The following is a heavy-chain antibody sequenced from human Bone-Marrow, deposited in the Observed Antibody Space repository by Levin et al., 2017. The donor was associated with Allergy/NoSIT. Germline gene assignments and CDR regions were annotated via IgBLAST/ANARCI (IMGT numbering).Heavy chain of an antibody. J-gene: IGHJ4*02. CDR2: ISYDGSNK. CDR3: ARDAQGYYDSSGHFDY. V-gene: IGHV3-30-3*01. CDR1: GFTFSSYA. D-gene: IGHD3-22*01. Sequence: GGSLRLSCAASGFTFSSYAMHWVRQAPGKGLEWVAVISYDGSNKYYADSVKGRFTISRDNSKNTLYLQMNSLRAEDTAVYYCARDAQGYYDSSGHFDYWGQGTLVTVSS.